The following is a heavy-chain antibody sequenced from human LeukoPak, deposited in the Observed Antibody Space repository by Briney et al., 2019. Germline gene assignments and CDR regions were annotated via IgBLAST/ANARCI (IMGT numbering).Heavy chain of an antibody. J-gene: IGHJ4*02. CDR2: IIPIFGTA. Sequence: SVKVSCKASGGTFSSYAISWVRQAPGQGLEWMGGIIPIFGTANYAQKFQGRVTITADESTSTAYMELSSLRSEDTAVYYCARNVWFGELLPRQIWGQGTLVTVSS. CDR1: GGTFSSYA. D-gene: IGHD3-10*01. CDR3: ARNVWFGELLPRQI. V-gene: IGHV1-69*13.